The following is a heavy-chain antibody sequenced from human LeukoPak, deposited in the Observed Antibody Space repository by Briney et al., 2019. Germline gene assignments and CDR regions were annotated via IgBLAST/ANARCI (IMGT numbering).Heavy chain of an antibody. Sequence: GGSLRLSCAASGFTFNTYGMPWVRQAPGKGLEWVSVIWYDGSDKYYADSVKRRFTISRDNSKNTLYLQMNSLGVEDTAVYYCARGARPDSSGYCDFWGQGTLVTVSS. CDR1: GFTFNTYG. V-gene: IGHV3-33*01. D-gene: IGHD3-22*01. CDR3: ARGARPDSSGYCDF. J-gene: IGHJ4*02. CDR2: IWYDGSDK.